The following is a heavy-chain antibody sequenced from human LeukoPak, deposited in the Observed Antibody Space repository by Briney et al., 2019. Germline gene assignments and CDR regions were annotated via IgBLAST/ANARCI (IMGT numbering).Heavy chain of an antibody. V-gene: IGHV4-4*07. J-gene: IGHJ4*02. CDR3: ASAQGAYGSASYYTHLDY. CDR2: IYTSGST. CDR1: AAPLSIYH. D-gene: IGHD3-10*01. Sequence: PPETLSLPYTVSAAPLSIYHWRPPLQPAGKGLEWIGRIYTSGSTNYNPSLKSRVSMSVDTSKNQFSLKLSSVSAADTAVYYCASAQGAYGSASYYTHLDYWGQGTLVTVSS.